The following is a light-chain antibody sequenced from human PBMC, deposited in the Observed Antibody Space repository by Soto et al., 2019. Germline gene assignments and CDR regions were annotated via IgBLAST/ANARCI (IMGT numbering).Light chain of an antibody. Sequence: EIVLTQCPATLSLSPGERATLSCRASQSVSRYLAWYQQKPGQAPRLLIYDASNRATGIPARFSGSGSGTDFTLTISSLEPEDFAVYFCQQRYNWPPWTFGQGTKVDIK. CDR3: QQRYNWPPWT. CDR2: DAS. V-gene: IGKV3-11*01. CDR1: QSVSRY. J-gene: IGKJ1*01.